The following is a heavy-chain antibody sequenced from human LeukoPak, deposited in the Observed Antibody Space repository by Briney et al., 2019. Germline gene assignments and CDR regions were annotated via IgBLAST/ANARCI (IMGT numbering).Heavy chain of an antibody. V-gene: IGHV1-18*01. D-gene: IGHD7-27*01. J-gene: IGHJ4*02. CDR3: ARAEGLGTYFDC. CDR2: ISAYNGNT. CDR1: GYTFTSYG. Sequence: GASVKVSCKASGYTFTSYGISWVRQAPGQGLEWMGWISAYNGNTKYVQKLQGSVTMTTDTSTSTAYMELRSLRSDDTAVYYCARAEGLGTYFDCWGQGTLVTVSS.